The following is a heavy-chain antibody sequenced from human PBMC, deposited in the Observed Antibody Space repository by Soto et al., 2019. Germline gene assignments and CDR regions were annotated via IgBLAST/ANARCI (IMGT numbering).Heavy chain of an antibody. D-gene: IGHD3-10*01. Sequence: SETLSLTCAVYGGSFSGYYWSWIRQPPGKGLEWIGEINHSGSTNYNPSLKSRVTISVDTSKNQFSLKLSSVTAADTAVYYCARRPSRFGELLSYYYYGMDVWGQGTTVTVSS. CDR1: GGSFSGYY. CDR2: INHSGST. V-gene: IGHV4-34*01. J-gene: IGHJ6*02. CDR3: ARRPSRFGELLSYYYYGMDV.